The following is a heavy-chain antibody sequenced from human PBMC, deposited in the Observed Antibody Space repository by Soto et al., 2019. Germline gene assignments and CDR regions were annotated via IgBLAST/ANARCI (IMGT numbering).Heavy chain of an antibody. J-gene: IGHJ5*02. CDR2: ISYDGSNK. D-gene: IGHD2-2*01. CDR3: ARDKPLVPSADNWFDP. Sequence: QVQLVESGGGVVQPGRSLRLSCAASGFTFSSYAMHWVRQAPGKGLEWVAVISYDGSNKYYADSVKGRFTISRDNSKNTLDLQMNGRKAEDTAVYYCARDKPLVPSADNWFDPWGQGTLVTVSS. CDR1: GFTFSSYA. V-gene: IGHV3-30-3*01.